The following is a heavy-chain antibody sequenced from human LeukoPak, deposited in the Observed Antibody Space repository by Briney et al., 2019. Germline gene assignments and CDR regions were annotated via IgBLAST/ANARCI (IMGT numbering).Heavy chain of an antibody. V-gene: IGHV3-53*01. J-gene: IGHJ4*02. CDR3: EVTGAAGYYDY. CDR2: NYGGDRT. CDR1: GFTVCSNY. D-gene: IGHD4/OR15-4a*01. Sequence: GGSLRLSCAASGFTVCSNYMSWVRQGPGKGLEWVSVNYGGDRTYYADSEKGRFTISRDNTKNTLYLQMNSRRAEDTAVYYCEVTGAAGYYDYWGQGTMVTVSS.